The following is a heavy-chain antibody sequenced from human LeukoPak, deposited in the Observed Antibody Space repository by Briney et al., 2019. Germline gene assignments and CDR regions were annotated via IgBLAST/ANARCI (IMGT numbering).Heavy chain of an antibody. CDR1: GYTFTSYY. J-gene: IGHJ3*02. D-gene: IGHD6-13*01. CDR3: ARVEDAAAGTGAFDI. CDR2: INPSGGST. Sequence: ASVKVSCKASGYTFTSYYMHWVRQAPGQGLEWMGIINPSGGSTSYAQKFQGRVTMTRDTSTSTVYMELSSLRSEDTAVYYCARVEDAAAGTGAFDIWGQGTMVTVSP. V-gene: IGHV1-46*01.